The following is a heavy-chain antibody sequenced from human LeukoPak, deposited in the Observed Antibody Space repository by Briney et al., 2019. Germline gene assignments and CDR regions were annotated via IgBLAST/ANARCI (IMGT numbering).Heavy chain of an antibody. Sequence: ASVKVSCKASGYTFTGYYMHWVRLAPGQGLEWMGWINPKSGGTNYAQKFQGRVTMTRNTSISTAYMELSSLRSEDTAVYYCARGLAYYYGSGSYEDYWGQGTLVTVSS. CDR1: GYTFTGYY. J-gene: IGHJ4*02. D-gene: IGHD3-10*01. CDR3: ARGLAYYYGSGSYEDY. CDR2: INPKSGGT. V-gene: IGHV1-2*02.